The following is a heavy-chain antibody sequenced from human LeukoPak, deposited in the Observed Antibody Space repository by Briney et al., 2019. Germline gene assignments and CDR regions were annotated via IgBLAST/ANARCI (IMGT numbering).Heavy chain of an antibody. CDR3: AKARNSDYRFGFDI. CDR1: RFTFSNYG. J-gene: IGHJ3*02. Sequence: GESLKISCAVARFTFSNYGMSWVRQAPGKGLEWGSGISGSGGSTYYADSVKGRFTFFGDNSRNTLYLQMSSLRVEDTAVYYCAKARNSDYRFGFDIWGQGTMVTVSS. D-gene: IGHD4-11*01. V-gene: IGHV3-23*01. CDR2: ISGSGGST.